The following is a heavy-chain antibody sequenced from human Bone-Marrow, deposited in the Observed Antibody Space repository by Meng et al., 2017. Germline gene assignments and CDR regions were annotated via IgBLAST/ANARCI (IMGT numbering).Heavy chain of an antibody. Sequence: GESLKISCAASGFTFSSYDMSWVRQAPGKGLEWVSAISGSGGSTYYADSVKGRFTISRDNSKNTLYLQMNSLRAEDTAVYYCAKFTMIVVVKPPFDYWGQGTLVTVSS. CDR3: AKFTMIVVVKPPFDY. D-gene: IGHD3-22*01. CDR2: ISGSGGST. V-gene: IGHV3-23*01. J-gene: IGHJ4*02. CDR1: GFTFSSYD.